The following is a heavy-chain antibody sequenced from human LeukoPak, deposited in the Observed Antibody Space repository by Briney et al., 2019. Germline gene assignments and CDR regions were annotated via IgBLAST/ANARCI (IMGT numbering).Heavy chain of an antibody. J-gene: IGHJ4*02. CDR2: ISSSGGTI. D-gene: IGHD5-24*01. CDR1: GFTFSSYA. Sequence: GGSLRLSCAASGFTFSSYAMSWIRQAPGKGLEWVSYISSSGGTIYYADSVKGRFTISRDNAKNSLYLQMNSLRAEDTAVYYCARKDGYNLGYWGQGTLVTVSS. CDR3: ARKDGYNLGY. V-gene: IGHV3-48*04.